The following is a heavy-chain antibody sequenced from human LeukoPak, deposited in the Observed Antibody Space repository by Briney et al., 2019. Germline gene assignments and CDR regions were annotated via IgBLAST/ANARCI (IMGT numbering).Heavy chain of an antibody. J-gene: IGHJ6*03. CDR2: IYYSGST. Sequence: SQTLSLTCTVSGGSISSGGYYWSWIRQHPGKGLEWIGNIYYSGSTYYNPSLKSRVTISVDTSKNQFSLKLSSVTAADTAVYYCARDSGYYDSSGYKAGGYYYYMDVWGKGTTVTVSS. D-gene: IGHD3-22*01. V-gene: IGHV4-31*03. CDR3: ARDSGYYDSSGYKAGGYYYYMDV. CDR1: GGSISSGGYY.